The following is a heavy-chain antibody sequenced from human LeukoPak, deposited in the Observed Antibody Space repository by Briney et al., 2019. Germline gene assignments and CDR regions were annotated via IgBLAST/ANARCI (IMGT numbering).Heavy chain of an antibody. CDR3: ARESTAMVTGLDY. Sequence: SETLSLTCTVSGGSISSGGYYWSWIRQHPGKGLEWLGYIYYSGSTYYNPSLKSRVTISVDTSKNQFSLKLSSVTAADTAVYYCARESTAMVTGLDYWGQGTLVTVSS. CDR2: IYYSGST. V-gene: IGHV4-31*03. CDR1: GGSISSGGYY. J-gene: IGHJ4*02. D-gene: IGHD5-18*01.